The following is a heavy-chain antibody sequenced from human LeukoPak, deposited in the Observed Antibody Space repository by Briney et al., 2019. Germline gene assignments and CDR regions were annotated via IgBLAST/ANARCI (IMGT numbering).Heavy chain of an antibody. J-gene: IGHJ4*02. Sequence: SETLSLTCTVSGGSISSSSYYWGWIRQPPGKGLEWIGSIYYSGSTYYNPSLKSRVTISVDTSKSQFSLKLSSVTATDTAVYYCASFYDYFDYWGQGTLVTVSS. CDR1: GGSISSSSYY. CDR3: ASFYDYFDY. D-gene: IGHD2/OR15-2a*01. V-gene: IGHV4-39*07. CDR2: IYYSGST.